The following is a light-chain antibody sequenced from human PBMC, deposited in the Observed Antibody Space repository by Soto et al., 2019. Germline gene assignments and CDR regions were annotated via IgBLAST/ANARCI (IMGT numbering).Light chain of an antibody. CDR1: QSFSSN. CDR3: KQYNNWPRT. J-gene: IGKJ1*01. Sequence: ELVMTQSPATLSVSPGERATLSCRASQSFSSNVAWYQQKPGQAPRLLIYGASTRATGIPARFSGSGSGTGFTLTIRSLQSEDFAVYYCKQYNNWPRTFGQGTKVDIK. CDR2: GAS. V-gene: IGKV3-15*01.